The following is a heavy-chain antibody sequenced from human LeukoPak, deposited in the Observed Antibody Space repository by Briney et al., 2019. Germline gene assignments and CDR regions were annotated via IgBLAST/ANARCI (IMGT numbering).Heavy chain of an antibody. D-gene: IGHD2-21*02. CDR3: AKAQILVTELFFDY. J-gene: IGHJ4*02. CDR2: ISGSGGST. V-gene: IGHV3-23*01. CDR1: GFIFSSYA. Sequence: GGSLRLSCAASGFIFSSYAMSWVRQAPGKGLEWVSTISGSGGSTYYADSVKGRFTISRDNSKNTVYLQMNSLRAEDTAVYYCAKAQILVTELFFDYWGQGTLVTVSS.